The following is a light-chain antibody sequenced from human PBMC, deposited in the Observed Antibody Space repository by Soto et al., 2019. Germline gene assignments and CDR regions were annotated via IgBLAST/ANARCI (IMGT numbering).Light chain of an antibody. J-gene: IGLJ2*01. V-gene: IGLV2-8*01. Sequence: QSALTHPPSASGSPGQSVTISCTGTSSDVGGNNYVSWYQQHPGKAPKLMIYEVTKRPSGVPDRFTGSKSGNTASLTVSGLQAEDEADYYCSSYAGSNNVVFGGGTKLTVL. CDR2: EVT. CDR1: SSDVGGNNY. CDR3: SSYAGSNNVV.